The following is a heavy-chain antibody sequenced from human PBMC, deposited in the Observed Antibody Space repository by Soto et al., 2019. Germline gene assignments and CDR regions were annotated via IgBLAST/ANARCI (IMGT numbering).Heavy chain of an antibody. D-gene: IGHD3-3*01. CDR3: ASTGGRGVKLIFFLDY. J-gene: IGHJ4*02. CDR1: GFSFSSYA. Sequence: PGGSLRLSCAASGFSFSSYAMHWVRQAPGKGLEWVASISYGGTNKYYADSVKGRFTISRDNSENTLYLQMNSLRPEDTAVFYCASTGGRGVKLIFFLDYWGLGTLVTVSS. V-gene: IGHV3-30-3*01. CDR2: ISYGGTNK.